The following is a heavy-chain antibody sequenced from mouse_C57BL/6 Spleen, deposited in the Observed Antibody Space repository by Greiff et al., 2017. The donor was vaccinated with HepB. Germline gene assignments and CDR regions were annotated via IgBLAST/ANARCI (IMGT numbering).Heavy chain of an antibody. Sequence: VQVVESGPELVKPGASVKISCKASGYAFSSSWMNWVKQRPGKGLEWIGRIYPGDGDTNYNGKFKGKATLTADKSSSTAYMQLSSLTSEDSAVYFCARVGDYWGQGTTLTVSS. CDR1: GYAFSSSW. CDR3: ARVGDY. CDR2: IYPGDGDT. J-gene: IGHJ2*01. V-gene: IGHV1-82*01.